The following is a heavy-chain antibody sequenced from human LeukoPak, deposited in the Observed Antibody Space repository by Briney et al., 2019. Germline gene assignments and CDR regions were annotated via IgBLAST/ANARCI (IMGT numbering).Heavy chain of an antibody. J-gene: IGHJ6*02. Sequence: SETLSLTCTVSGGSISSGGYYWSWIRQHPGTGLEWIGYIYYSGSTYYNPSLKSRVTISVDTSKNQFSLKLSSVTAADTAVYYCARDTYYYDSSGYYGMDVWGQGTTVTVSS. D-gene: IGHD3-22*01. V-gene: IGHV4-31*03. CDR1: GGSISSGGYY. CDR3: ARDTYYYDSSGYYGMDV. CDR2: IYYSGST.